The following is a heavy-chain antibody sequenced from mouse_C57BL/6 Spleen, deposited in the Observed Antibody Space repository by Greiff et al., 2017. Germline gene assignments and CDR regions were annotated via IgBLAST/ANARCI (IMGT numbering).Heavy chain of an antibody. CDR1: GFSLTSYG. Sequence: QVQLKESGPGLVQPSQSLSITCTVSGFSLTSYGVHWVRQSPGKGLEWLGVIWSGGSTDYNAAFISRLSISKDNSKSQVFFKMNSLQADDTAIYYCARPYYSNPFAYWGQGTLVTVSA. V-gene: IGHV2-2*01. J-gene: IGHJ3*01. D-gene: IGHD2-5*01. CDR2: IWSGGST. CDR3: ARPYYSNPFAY.